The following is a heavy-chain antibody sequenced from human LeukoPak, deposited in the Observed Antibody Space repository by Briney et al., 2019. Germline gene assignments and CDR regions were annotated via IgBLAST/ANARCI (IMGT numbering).Heavy chain of an antibody. V-gene: IGHV1-8*01. CDR1: GYTFTSYD. CDR2: MNPNSGNT. CDR3: ARFRTYYYDSSGYYPDY. Sequence: GASVKVSCKXSGYTFTSYDINWVPHATGQGLEWMGRMNPNSGNTGYAQKFQGRVTMTRNTSISTAYMELSSLRSEDTAVYYCARFRTYYYDSSGYYPDYWGQGTLVTVSS. J-gene: IGHJ4*02. D-gene: IGHD3-22*01.